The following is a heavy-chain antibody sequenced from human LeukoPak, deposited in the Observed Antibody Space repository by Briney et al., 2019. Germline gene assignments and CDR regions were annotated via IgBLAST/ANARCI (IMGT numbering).Heavy chain of an antibody. CDR3: ARAQTEHSSSWFKWQTYYYYGMDV. D-gene: IGHD6-13*01. J-gene: IGHJ6*02. CDR2: MNPNSGYT. V-gene: IGHV1-8*01. CDR1: GYTFTSCD. Sequence: GASVKVSYKASGYTFTSCDINWVRQAAGQGLEWMGWMNPNSGYTGYAQKFQGRVTMTRNTSISTAYMELSSLRSEDTAVYYCARAQTEHSSSWFKWQTYYYYGMDVWGQGTAVTVSS.